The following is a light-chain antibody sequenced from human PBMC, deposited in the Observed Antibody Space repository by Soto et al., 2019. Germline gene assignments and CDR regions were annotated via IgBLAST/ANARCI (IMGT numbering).Light chain of an antibody. J-gene: IGLJ2*01. CDR3: SANDDSLGGPV. CDR2: SND. V-gene: IGLV1-47*02. CDR1: NSNVETNY. Sequence: QSVLTQPPSASGTPGQRVTISCSGSNSNVETNYVYWYQQVAGTAPKLLIYSNDQRPSGFPDRFSASKSGTSASLDISGLRSEDEADYYCSANDDSLGGPVFGGGTKLTVL.